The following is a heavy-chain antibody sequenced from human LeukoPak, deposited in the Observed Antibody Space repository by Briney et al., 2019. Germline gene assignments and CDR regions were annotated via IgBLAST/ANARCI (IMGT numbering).Heavy chain of an antibody. D-gene: IGHD5-18*01. Sequence: PGGSLRLSCAASDFNFITYAMSWVRQAPGKGLEWVSYISSSGNTIYYADSVKGRFTISRDNAKNSLYLQMNSLRAEDTAVYYCARIRRGYSYGLDYWGQGTLVTVSS. J-gene: IGHJ4*02. V-gene: IGHV3-48*03. CDR3: ARIRRGYSYGLDY. CDR1: DFNFITYA. CDR2: ISSSGNTI.